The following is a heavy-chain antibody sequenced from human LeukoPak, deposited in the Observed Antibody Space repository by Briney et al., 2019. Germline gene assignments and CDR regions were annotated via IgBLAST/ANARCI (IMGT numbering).Heavy chain of an antibody. CDR2: IYSGGST. CDR1: GFTFSSNY. J-gene: IGHJ3*02. V-gene: IGHV3-53*01. CDR3: ARDYKSYYDFWSGYPHDAFDI. D-gene: IGHD3-3*01. Sequence: GGSLRLSCAASGFTFSSNYMSWVRQAPGKGLEWVSVIYSGGSTYYADSVKGRLTISRDNSKNTLYLQMNSLRAEDTAVYYCARDYKSYYDFWSGYPHDAFDIWGQGTMVTVSS.